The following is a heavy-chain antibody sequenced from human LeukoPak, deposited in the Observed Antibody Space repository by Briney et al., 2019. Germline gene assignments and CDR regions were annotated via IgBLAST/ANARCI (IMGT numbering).Heavy chain of an antibody. Sequence: SETLSLTCSVSGGSISSRNHYWGWIRQPPGKGLEWIGSIFYTGNTYYNPSLRSRVTMSVDTSKNHFSLNPSSVTAADMAVYYCSRHVSTFDYWGQGALVTVSS. CDR3: SRHVSTFDY. CDR2: IFYTGNT. CDR1: GGSISSRNHY. V-gene: IGHV4-39*01. D-gene: IGHD2-2*01. J-gene: IGHJ4*02.